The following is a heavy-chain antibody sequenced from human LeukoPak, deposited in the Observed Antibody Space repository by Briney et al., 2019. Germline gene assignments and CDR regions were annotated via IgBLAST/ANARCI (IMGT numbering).Heavy chain of an antibody. J-gene: IGHJ4*02. V-gene: IGHV3-23*01. D-gene: IGHD3-22*01. Sequence: GGSLRLSCAASGFIFNNYGLVWVRQAPGKGLEWVSAISNDGGGTTYADFVKGRFSVSRDNSKTTLFLQMNSLRAEDTALYYCAKGSSGYFFDLWGQGTLVTVSA. CDR1: GFIFNNYG. CDR3: AKGSSGYFFDL. CDR2: ISNDGGGT.